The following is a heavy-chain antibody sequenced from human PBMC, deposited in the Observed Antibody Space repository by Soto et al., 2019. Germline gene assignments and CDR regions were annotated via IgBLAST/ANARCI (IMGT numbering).Heavy chain of an antibody. CDR3: TTDNYYDSSGYYPDP. CDR1: GFTFSNAW. V-gene: IGHV3-15*07. D-gene: IGHD3-22*01. Sequence: GGSLRLSCAASGFTFSNAWMNWVRQAPGKGLEWVGRIKSKTDGGTTDYAAPVKGRFTISREDSKNTLYLQMNSLKTEDTAVYYCTTDNYYDSSGYYPDPWGQGTLVTVSS. J-gene: IGHJ5*02. CDR2: IKSKTDGGTT.